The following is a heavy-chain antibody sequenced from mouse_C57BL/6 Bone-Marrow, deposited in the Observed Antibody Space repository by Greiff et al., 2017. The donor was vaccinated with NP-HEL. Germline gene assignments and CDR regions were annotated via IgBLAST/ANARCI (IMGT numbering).Heavy chain of an antibody. Sequence: QVQLQQSGAELVKPGASVKLSCKASGYTFTSYWMQWVKQRPGQGLEWIGEIDPSDSYTNYNQKFKGKATLTVDTSSSTAYMQLSSLTSEDSAVYYCARWAYYSNYDDYWGQGTTLTVSS. CDR1: GYTFTSYW. CDR3: ARWAYYSNYDDY. V-gene: IGHV1-50*01. CDR2: IDPSDSYT. J-gene: IGHJ2*01. D-gene: IGHD2-5*01.